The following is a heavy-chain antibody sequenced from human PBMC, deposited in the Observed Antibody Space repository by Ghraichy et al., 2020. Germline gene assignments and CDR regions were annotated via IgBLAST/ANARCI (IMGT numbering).Heavy chain of an antibody. Sequence: GGSLRLSCAASGFTFSSYAMSWVRQAPGKGLEWVSSISGSGGSTYYADSVKGRFTISRDNSKNTLYMKMNSLRAEDTAVYYCAKDLRSTTSLYAFHIWGQGTMVTVSS. V-gene: IGHV3-23*01. CDR2: ISGSGGST. CDR1: GFTFSSYA. D-gene: IGHD2-2*01. J-gene: IGHJ3*02. CDR3: AKDLRSTTSLYAFHI.